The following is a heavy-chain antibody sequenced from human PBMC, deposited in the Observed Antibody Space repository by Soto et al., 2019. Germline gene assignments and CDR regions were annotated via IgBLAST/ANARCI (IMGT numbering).Heavy chain of an antibody. D-gene: IGHD3-10*01. Sequence: VQLVESGGGVVQPGTSLRLSCTASRFSFHSYGMHWVRQAPGKGMEWVAVISYDGSKKYYADAVKRRFTISRDNSKNTLYLQMDSLRPDDTAVHHCPTVTAVGARWFGLHPLVPLAYWGQGALVTVSS. V-gene: IGHV3-30*03. CDR3: PTVTAVGARWFGLHPLVPLAY. CDR1: RFSFHSYG. CDR2: ISYDGSKK. J-gene: IGHJ4*02.